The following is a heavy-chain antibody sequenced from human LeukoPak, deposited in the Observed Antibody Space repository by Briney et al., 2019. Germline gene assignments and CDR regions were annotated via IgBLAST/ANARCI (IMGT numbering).Heavy chain of an antibody. CDR1: GGSFSGYY. J-gene: IGHJ4*02. CDR3: ARGRGRWLRWPQKGTYYFDY. Sequence: PSETLSLTCAVYGGSFSGYYWSWIRQPPGKGLEWIGEINHSGSTNYSPSLKSRVTISVDTSKNQFSLKLSSVTAADTAVYYCARGRGRWLRWPQKGTYYFDYWGQGTLVTVSS. CDR2: INHSGST. V-gene: IGHV4-34*01. D-gene: IGHD5-24*01.